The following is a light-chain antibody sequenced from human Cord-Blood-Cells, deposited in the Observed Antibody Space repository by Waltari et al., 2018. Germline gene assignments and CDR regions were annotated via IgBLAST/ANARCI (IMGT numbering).Light chain of an antibody. CDR1: QSISSY. CDR2: AAS. CDR3: QQSYSTPWT. J-gene: IGKJ1*01. V-gene: IGKV1-39*01. Sequence: DIQMTQSPSSLSASVGDRVTINCRASQSISSYLNWYQQKPGKAPKLLIYAASSLQSVVSSRFSGSGSGTDFTLTISRLQPEDFATYYCQQSYSTPWTFGQGTKVEIK.